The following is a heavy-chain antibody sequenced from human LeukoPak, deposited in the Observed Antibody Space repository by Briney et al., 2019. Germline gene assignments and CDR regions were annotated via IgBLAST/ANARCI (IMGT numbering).Heavy chain of an antibody. CDR1: GYTLTELS. Sequence: ASVKVSCKVSGYTLTELSMHWVRQAPGKGLEWMGGFDPEDGETIYAQKFQGRVTMTEDTSTDTAYMELSSLRSEDTAVYYCARGEITMVRPYFYYMDVWGKGTTVTVSS. V-gene: IGHV1-24*01. CDR2: FDPEDGET. D-gene: IGHD3-10*01. J-gene: IGHJ6*03. CDR3: ARGEITMVRPYFYYMDV.